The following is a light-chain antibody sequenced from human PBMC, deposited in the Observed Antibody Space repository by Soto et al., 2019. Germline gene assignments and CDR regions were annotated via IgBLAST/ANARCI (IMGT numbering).Light chain of an antibody. CDR2: KAS. Sequence: DIQMTQSPSTLSASVGDRVTITCRASQSISSWWAWYQQKPGKAPKLLIYKASSLESGVPSRFSGSGSGTEFTLTISSLQPDDFATYYCQQYNSYPLTFVGGTKVEIK. CDR1: QSISSW. J-gene: IGKJ4*01. V-gene: IGKV1-5*03. CDR3: QQYNSYPLT.